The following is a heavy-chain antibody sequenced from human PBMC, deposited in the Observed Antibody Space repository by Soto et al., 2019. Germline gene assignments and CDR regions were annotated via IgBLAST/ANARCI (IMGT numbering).Heavy chain of an antibody. CDR3: APHTLDTGMPSGY. Sequence: ASVKVSCKASGYTFTNYGVSWGRQAPGQGLEWMGWIGGYKGNTNYAQKLQGRVTLTTDTSTSTAYMELRSLRSDDTAVYYCAPHTLDTGMPSGYWGQGTLVTVSS. V-gene: IGHV1-18*01. CDR1: GYTFTNYG. J-gene: IGHJ4*02. CDR2: IGGYKGNT. D-gene: IGHD5-18*01.